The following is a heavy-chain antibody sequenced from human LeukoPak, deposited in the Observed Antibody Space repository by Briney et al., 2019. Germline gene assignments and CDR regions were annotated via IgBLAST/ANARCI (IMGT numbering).Heavy chain of an antibody. Sequence: GGSLRLSCTASGFTLSSYAMSWVRQAPGEGLKWVSTISGSADNTYYAEAVKGRFTIYRDNSKNTMYLQMNSLRAEDTAVYYCAKQGFGCWGQGTLVTVSS. CDR1: GFTLSSYA. J-gene: IGHJ4*02. CDR2: ISGSADNT. CDR3: AKQGFGC. V-gene: IGHV3-23*01.